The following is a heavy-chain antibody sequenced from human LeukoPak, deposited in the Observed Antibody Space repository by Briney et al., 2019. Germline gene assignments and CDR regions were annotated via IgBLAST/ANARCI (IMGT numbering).Heavy chain of an antibody. D-gene: IGHD5-12*01. CDR3: ASVCSGYDYRDAFDI. CDR1: GYTFTGYY. CDR2: INPNSGGT. Sequence: GASVKVSCKASGYTFTGYYMHWVRQAPGQGLEWMGWINPNSGGTNYAQKFQGRVTMTRDTSISTAYMELSRLRSDDTAVYYCASVCSGYDYRDAFDIWGQGTMVTVSS. V-gene: IGHV1-2*02. J-gene: IGHJ3*02.